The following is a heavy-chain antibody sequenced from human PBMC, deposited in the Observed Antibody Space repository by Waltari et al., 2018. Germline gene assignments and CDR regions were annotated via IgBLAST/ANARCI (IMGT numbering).Heavy chain of an antibody. CDR2: ISSSSSYI. CDR1: GFTFSSSS. D-gene: IGHD6-13*01. Sequence: EVQLVESGGGLVKPGGSLRLSCAASGFTFSSSSMNWVRQAPGKGLEWVSSISSSSSYIYYADSVKGRFTISRDNAKNSLYLQMNSLRAEDTAVYYCARDHYSSSWPFDYWGQGTLVTVSS. J-gene: IGHJ4*02. CDR3: ARDHYSSSWPFDY. V-gene: IGHV3-21*01.